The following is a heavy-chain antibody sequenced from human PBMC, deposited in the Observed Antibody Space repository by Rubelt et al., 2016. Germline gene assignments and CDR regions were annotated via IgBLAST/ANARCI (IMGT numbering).Heavy chain of an antibody. CDR2: IYSSGST. Sequence: QVQLQESGPGLVKPSETLSLSCTVSGGSISTYYWSWIRQPPGKGLEWIGYIYSSGSTNYNPSLQSRATISEYKSKNQISLKLISVTAADTAVYYGARRSEFVHPYGMDVWGQGTTVTVSS. J-gene: IGHJ6*02. D-gene: IGHD3-3*01. CDR1: GGSISTYY. V-gene: IGHV4-59*12. CDR3: ARRSEFVHPYGMDV.